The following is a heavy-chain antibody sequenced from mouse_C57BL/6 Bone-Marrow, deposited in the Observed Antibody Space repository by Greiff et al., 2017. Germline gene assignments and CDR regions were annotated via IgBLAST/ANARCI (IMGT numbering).Heavy chain of an antibody. Sequence: VQLQQSGPELVKPGASVKMSCKASGYTFTDYNMHWVKQSHGKSLEWIGYINPNNGGTSYNQKFKGKATLTVNKSSSTAYLELRSLTAEDAAVYYCASAYYYGSHDYWGQGTTLTVSS. CDR3: ASAYYYGSHDY. CDR1: GYTFTDYN. J-gene: IGHJ2*01. CDR2: INPNNGGT. V-gene: IGHV1-22*01. D-gene: IGHD1-1*01.